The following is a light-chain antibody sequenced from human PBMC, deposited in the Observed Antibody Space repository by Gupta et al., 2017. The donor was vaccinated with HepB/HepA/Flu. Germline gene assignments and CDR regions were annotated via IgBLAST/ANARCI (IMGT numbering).Light chain of an antibody. CDR1: SSDIGGY. J-gene: IGLJ1*01. CDR3: CAYAAYTYV. Sequence: QSALTQPRSVSGSPGQSVTISCTGTSSDIGGYVSWFQQHPGKAPKLMIFEVTKRPSGVPDRVSDSKSGNTASLTISGLQAEDEADYYCCAYAAYTYVFGTGTEGSVL. CDR2: EVT. V-gene: IGLV2-11*01.